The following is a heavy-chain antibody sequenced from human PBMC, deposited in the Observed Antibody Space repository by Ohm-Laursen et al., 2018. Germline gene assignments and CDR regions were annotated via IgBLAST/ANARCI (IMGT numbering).Heavy chain of an antibody. D-gene: IGHD2-8*02. J-gene: IGHJ4*02. CDR3: AKRGDCTATLCLFNDF. CDR1: GFTFSLYD. Sequence: SLRLSCSASGFTFSLYDMNWVRQASGKGLEWVSTSGFSGAKTYYADSVKGRFTVSRDNSKSTLFLQMDNLRGDDTAIYYCAKRGDCTATLCLFNDFWGQGTMVTVSS. V-gene: IGHV3-23*01. CDR2: SGFSGAKT.